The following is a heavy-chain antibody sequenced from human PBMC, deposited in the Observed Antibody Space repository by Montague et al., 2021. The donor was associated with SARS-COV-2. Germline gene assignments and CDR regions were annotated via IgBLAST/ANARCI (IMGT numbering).Heavy chain of an antibody. CDR3: ARGAPGY. CDR2: IYPGGNT. D-gene: IGHD1-1*01. CDR1: GGSISGGYFY. V-gene: IGHV4-61*02. Sequence: TLSLTCTVSGGSISGGYFYWSWIRQPAGKGLEWIGLIYPGGNTKYNPSLKSRVTISIDTSKNQFSLKLTSVTAADTAVYYCARGAPGYWGQGTLVTVSS. J-gene: IGHJ4*02.